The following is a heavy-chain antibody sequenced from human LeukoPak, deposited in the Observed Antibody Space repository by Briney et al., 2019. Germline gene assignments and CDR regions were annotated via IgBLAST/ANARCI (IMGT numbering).Heavy chain of an antibody. V-gene: IGHV3-48*03. CDR3: ARGLSVVVAATPLGYFDY. CDR1: GFTFSSYE. D-gene: IGHD2-15*01. Sequence: GSLRLSCAASGFTFSSYEMNWVRQAPGKGLEWVSYISSSGSTIYYADSVKGRFTISRDNAKNSLYLQVNSLRAEDTAVYYCARGLSVVVAATPLGYFDYWGQGTLVTVSS. J-gene: IGHJ4*02. CDR2: ISSSGSTI.